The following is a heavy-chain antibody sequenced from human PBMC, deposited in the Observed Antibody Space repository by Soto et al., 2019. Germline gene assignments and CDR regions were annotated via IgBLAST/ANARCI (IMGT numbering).Heavy chain of an antibody. CDR1: GYTFTSYA. CDR2: MNANSGNT. V-gene: IGHV1-8*02. CDR3: AKHGPHYYYYYMDV. Sequence: ASVKVSCKASGYTFTSYAMHWVRQAPGQRLEWMGWMNANSGNTKYAQKFQGRVTMTRNTSISTAYMELSSLRSEDTAVYYCAKHGPHYYYYYMDVWGKGTTVTVSS. J-gene: IGHJ6*03.